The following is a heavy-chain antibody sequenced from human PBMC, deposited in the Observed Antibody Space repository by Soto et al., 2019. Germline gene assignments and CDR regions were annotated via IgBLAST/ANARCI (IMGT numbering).Heavy chain of an antibody. Sequence: SETLSLTCSVSSGSISSSSYYWGRLRQPPGKGLEWIGSIYYSGSTYYNPSLKSRVTISVDTSKNHFSLKLSSVTAADTAVYYCARPAVSLDKKQNWFDPWGQGTLVTVS. V-gene: IGHV4-39*02. CDR2: IYYSGST. J-gene: IGHJ5*02. CDR3: ARPAVSLDKKQNWFDP. CDR1: SGSISSSSYY. D-gene: IGHD4-17*01.